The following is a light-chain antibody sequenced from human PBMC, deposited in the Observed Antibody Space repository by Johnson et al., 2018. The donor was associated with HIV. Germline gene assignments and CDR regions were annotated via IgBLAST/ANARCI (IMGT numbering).Light chain of an antibody. CDR1: SSNIGTNY. CDR2: DNI. Sequence: QSVLTQPPSVSAAPGQNVNISCSGGSSNIGTNYVSWYQQLPGTAPKFLIYDNIVRPSGIHDRLSGSKSASLGTLGITGPWPEDEADYYCGTWDSSLSAYVFGTGTKVTVL. V-gene: IGLV1-51*01. CDR3: GTWDSSLSAYV. J-gene: IGLJ1*01.